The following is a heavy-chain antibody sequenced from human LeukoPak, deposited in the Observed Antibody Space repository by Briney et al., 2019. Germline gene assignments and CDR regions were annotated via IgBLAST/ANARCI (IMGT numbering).Heavy chain of an antibody. V-gene: IGHV4-59*08. J-gene: IGHJ4*02. D-gene: IGHD6-19*01. CDR1: GGSISSYY. CDR2: IYYSGST. CDR3: ARHLRSSGWYRY. Sequence: SETLSLTCTVSGGSISSYYWSWIRQPPGKGLEWIGYIYYSGSTNYNPSLKSRVTISVDTSKNQFSLKLSSVTAADTAVYYRARHLRSSGWYRYWGQGTLVTVSS.